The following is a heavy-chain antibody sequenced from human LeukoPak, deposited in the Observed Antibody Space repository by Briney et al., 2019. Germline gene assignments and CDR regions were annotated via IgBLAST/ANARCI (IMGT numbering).Heavy chain of an antibody. CDR2: IYYIGNT. CDR3: VRSFGSKNAFDV. J-gene: IGHJ3*01. CDR1: GGSINTNTYY. D-gene: IGHD3-3*01. V-gene: IGHV4-59*08. Sequence: SETLSLTCSVSGGSINTNTYYWSWIRQAPGKGLEWIGNIYYIGNTNYNPSLKSRVSISIDTSSNQFFLTLSSVTAADTAVYYCVRSFGSKNAFDVWARGEWSPSL.